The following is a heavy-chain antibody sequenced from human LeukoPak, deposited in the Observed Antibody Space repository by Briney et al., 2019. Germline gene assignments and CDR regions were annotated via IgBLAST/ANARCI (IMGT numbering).Heavy chain of an antibody. CDR3: ARGASQGSVMVTAIALIDY. D-gene: IGHD2-21*02. V-gene: IGHV3-33*01. J-gene: IGHJ4*02. CDR1: GFTFSSYG. CDR2: IWYDGRNK. Sequence: GRSLRLSCAASGFTFSSYGMHWVRQAPGKGLEWVAVIWYDGRNKYYADSVKGRFTISRDNSKNTLFLQMNSLRAEDTAVYHCARGASQGSVMVTAIALIDYWGQGTLVTVSS.